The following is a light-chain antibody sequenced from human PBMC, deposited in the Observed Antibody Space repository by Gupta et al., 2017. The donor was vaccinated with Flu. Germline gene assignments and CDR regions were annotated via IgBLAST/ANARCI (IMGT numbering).Light chain of an antibody. CDR1: SVRNCY. Sequence: GDSVRNCYGSWYQQMPGQAPGLVIYAKNIRHSGITDRCSGSSSGSTPAVTITGAQAEDEADYYCNSRDSTDNNQAVFGGGTKLTVL. CDR2: AKN. V-gene: IGLV3-19*01. CDR3: NSRDSTDNNQAV. J-gene: IGLJ2*01.